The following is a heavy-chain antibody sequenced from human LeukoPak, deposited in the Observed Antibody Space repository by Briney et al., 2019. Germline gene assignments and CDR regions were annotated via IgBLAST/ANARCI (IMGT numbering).Heavy chain of an antibody. CDR2: IKQDGSEK. CDR3: ARNPGTTLDY. V-gene: IGHV3-7*01. Sequence: GGSLRLSCAASGITFSTYWMSWVRQAPGKGLEWVASIKQDGSEKYYVDSVKGRFTISRDNAKNSLYLQMNSLRAEDTAVYYCARNPGTTLDYWGQGTLVTVSS. CDR1: GITFSTYW. J-gene: IGHJ4*02. D-gene: IGHD1-7*01.